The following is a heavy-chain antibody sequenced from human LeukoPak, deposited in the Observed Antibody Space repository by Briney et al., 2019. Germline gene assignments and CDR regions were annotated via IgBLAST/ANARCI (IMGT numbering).Heavy chain of an antibody. CDR3: VKMASGIH. Sequence: PGGSLRLSCSASGFTFSSYVMYWVRQAPGKGLEYVSAISSNGGSTNYADSVKGRFTISRDNSKNTLYLQMSSPRVEDTAVYYCVKMASGIHWGQGTLVTVSS. CDR2: ISSNGGST. V-gene: IGHV3-64D*09. CDR1: GFTFSSYV. J-gene: IGHJ4*02. D-gene: IGHD3-10*01.